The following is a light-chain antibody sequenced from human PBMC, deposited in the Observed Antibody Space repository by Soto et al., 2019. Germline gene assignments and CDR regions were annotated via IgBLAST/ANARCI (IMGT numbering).Light chain of an antibody. J-gene: IGLJ1*01. V-gene: IGLV2-14*03. CDR3: SSYTSSSTRV. CDR2: EVS. Sequence: QSVLTQPASVSGSPGQSITISCTGTSSDVGAYDYVSWYQQHPDKAPKLMIYEVSNRPSGVSNCFSGSESVNTATLTISGLQADDEADYYCSSYTSSSTRVFGTGTKVTVL. CDR1: SSDVGAYDY.